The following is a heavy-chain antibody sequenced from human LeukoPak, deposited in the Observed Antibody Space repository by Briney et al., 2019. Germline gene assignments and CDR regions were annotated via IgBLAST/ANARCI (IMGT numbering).Heavy chain of an antibody. D-gene: IGHD4-17*01. CDR3: ASQSSLDYGDFEGY. J-gene: IGHJ4*02. CDR1: GDSVSSNSAA. Sequence: SQTLSLTCAISGDSVSSNSAAWIWIRQSPSRGLEWLGRTYYRSKWYNDYAVSVKSRITINPDTSKNQFSLKLSSVTAADTAVYYCASQSSLDYGDFEGYWGQGTLVTVSS. CDR2: TYYRSKWYN. V-gene: IGHV6-1*01.